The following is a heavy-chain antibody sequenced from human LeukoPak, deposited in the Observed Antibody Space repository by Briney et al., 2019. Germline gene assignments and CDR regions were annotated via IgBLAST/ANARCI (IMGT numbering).Heavy chain of an antibody. CDR3: ARVRDFWSGYYHDY. Sequence: PGGSLRLSCAASGFTSGNHWMSWVRQAPGKGLEWVANINQDGSEKYYVDSVKGRFTISRDNAKNTLYLQMNSLRAEDTAVYYCARVRDFWSGYYHDYWGQGTLVTVSS. CDR2: INQDGSEK. D-gene: IGHD3-3*01. CDR1: GFTSGNHW. J-gene: IGHJ4*02. V-gene: IGHV3-7*01.